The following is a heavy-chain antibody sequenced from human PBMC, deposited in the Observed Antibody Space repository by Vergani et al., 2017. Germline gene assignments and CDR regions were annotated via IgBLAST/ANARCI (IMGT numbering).Heavy chain of an antibody. V-gene: IGHV3-11*05. D-gene: IGHD3-9*01. CDR3: ARDFDILTGYDGNFDY. CDR1: GFTFSDYY. Sequence: QVQLVESGGGLVKPGGSLRLSCAASGFTFSDYYMSWIRQAPGKGLEWVSYISSSSSYTNYADSVKGRFTISRDNSKNSLYLQMNSLRAEDTAVYYCARDFDILTGYDGNFDYWGQGTLVTVSS. CDR2: ISSSSSYT. J-gene: IGHJ4*02.